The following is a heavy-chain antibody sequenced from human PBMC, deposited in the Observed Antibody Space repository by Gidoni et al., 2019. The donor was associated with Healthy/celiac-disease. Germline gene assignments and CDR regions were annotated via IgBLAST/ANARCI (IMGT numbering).Heavy chain of an antibody. CDR2: ISYDGSNK. V-gene: IGHV3-30*18. CDR3: AKDQMRRSSIAARPFDY. J-gene: IGHJ4*02. Sequence: QVQLVASGGGVVQPGRSLRLSCAASAFTFSSSGMHWVRQAPGKGLEWVAVISYDGSNKYYADSVKGRFTISRDNSKNTLYLQMNSLRAEDTAVYYCAKDQMRRSSIAARPFDYWGQGTLVTVSS. D-gene: IGHD6-6*01. CDR1: AFTFSSSG.